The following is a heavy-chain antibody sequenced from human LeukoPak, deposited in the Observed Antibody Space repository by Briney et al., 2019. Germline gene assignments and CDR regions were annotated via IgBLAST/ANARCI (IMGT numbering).Heavy chain of an antibody. CDR3: AKVPFYYFYYIDV. CDR1: GGSLSSRSYY. J-gene: IGHJ6*03. V-gene: IGHV4-39*07. D-gene: IGHD4/OR15-4a*01. CDR2: IHYSGNT. Sequence: PSETLSLTCTVSGGSLSSRSYYWGWIRQPPGKGLEWIGRIHYSGNTYYNSSLKSRVTVSVDTSKSQFSLNLSSVTAADTAVYYCAKVPFYYFYYIDVWGKGTTVTVSS.